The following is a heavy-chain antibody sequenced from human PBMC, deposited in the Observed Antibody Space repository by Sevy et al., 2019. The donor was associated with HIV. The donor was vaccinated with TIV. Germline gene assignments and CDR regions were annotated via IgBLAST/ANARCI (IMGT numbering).Heavy chain of an antibody. V-gene: IGHV3-13*01. J-gene: IGHJ6*02. D-gene: IGHD3-10*01. CDR2: IDNDGDT. CDR1: GFTFSNYD. CDR3: ARELYYGMDV. Sequence: GGSLRLSCRASGFTFSNYDMHWVRQATGKGLEWVSGIDNDGDTYYPASVKGRFTISRENGRDSLYLQMNSLRAGDTAVYYCARELYYGMDVWGQGTTVTVSS.